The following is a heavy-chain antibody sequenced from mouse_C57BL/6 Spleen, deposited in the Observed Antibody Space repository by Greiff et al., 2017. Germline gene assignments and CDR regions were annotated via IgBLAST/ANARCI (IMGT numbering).Heavy chain of an antibody. V-gene: IGHV1-26*01. CDR1: GYTFTDYY. J-gene: IGHJ2*01. CDR2: INPNNGGT. Sequence: EVQLQQSGPELVQPGASVKISCKASGYTFTDYYMNWVKQSHGKSLEWIGDINPNNGGTSYNQKVKGKATLTVDKSSSTAYMELRSLTSEDSAVYYCARGYSNYYDYWGQGTTLTVSS. D-gene: IGHD2-5*01. CDR3: ARGYSNYYDY.